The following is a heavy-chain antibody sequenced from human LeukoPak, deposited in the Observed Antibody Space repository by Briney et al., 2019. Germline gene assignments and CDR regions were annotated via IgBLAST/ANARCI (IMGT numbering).Heavy chain of an antibody. J-gene: IGHJ4*02. D-gene: IGHD4-23*01. CDR2: INYNRNS. CDR1: GGSITGYY. CDR3: ARLLYPVYGSANYDGAFCDY. Sequence: SETLSLTCTVSGGSITGYYWSWIRQPPRQRLEWIGYINYNRNSKYNPSPKSRLTMSVDTSRNQFSLKLSSVTAADTAVYFCARLLYPVYGSANYDGAFCDYWGQGTPVTVSA. V-gene: IGHV4-59*08.